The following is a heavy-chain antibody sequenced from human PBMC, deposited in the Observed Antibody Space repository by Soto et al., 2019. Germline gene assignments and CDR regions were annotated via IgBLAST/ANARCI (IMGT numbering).Heavy chain of an antibody. J-gene: IGHJ4*02. D-gene: IGHD6-13*01. CDR3: ARDRQAYIAAADSDY. Sequence: QVQLVQSGAEVKKPGASVKVSCKASGYTFTSYGISWVRQAPGQGLEWMGWISAYNGNTNYAQKLQGRVTMTTDTSTSTAYMELRSLRCDDTAVYYCARDRQAYIAAADSDYWGQGTLVTVSS. CDR1: GYTFTSYG. V-gene: IGHV1-18*04. CDR2: ISAYNGNT.